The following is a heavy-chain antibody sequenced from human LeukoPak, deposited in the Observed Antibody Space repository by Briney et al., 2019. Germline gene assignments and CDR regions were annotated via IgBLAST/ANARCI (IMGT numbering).Heavy chain of an antibody. J-gene: IGHJ4*02. CDR1: GFTFSSYD. CDR2: ISDTVVST. CDR3: ARSGYTSGPDY. D-gene: IGHD6-19*01. V-gene: IGHV3-23*01. Sequence: GGSLRLSCAASGFTFSSYDMSWVRQAPGKGLEWVSVISDTVVSTYYAGSVKGRFTISRDNSKNTLYLQMNSLRAEDTAVYYCARSGYTSGPDYWGQGTLVTVSS.